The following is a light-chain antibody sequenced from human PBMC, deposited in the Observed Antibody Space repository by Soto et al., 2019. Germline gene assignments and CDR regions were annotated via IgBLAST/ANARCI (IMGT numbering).Light chain of an antibody. CDR1: TGAVTSGHY. CDR3: LLSYSALFV. V-gene: IGLV7-46*01. CDR2: DTS. Sequence: QAVVTQEPSLTVSPGGTVTLTCGSSTGAVTSGHYPYWFQQKPGQAPRTLMYDTSNKHSWTPARFSGSLLGGKAALTLSGAQPEDEAEYYCLLSYSALFVFGGGTQLTVL. J-gene: IGLJ7*01.